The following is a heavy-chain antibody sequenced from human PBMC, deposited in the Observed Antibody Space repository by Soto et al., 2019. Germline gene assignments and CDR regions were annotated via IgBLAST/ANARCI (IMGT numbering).Heavy chain of an antibody. CDR3: ARDPSTTVTTIVRFDY. CDR2: ISYDGSNK. CDR1: GFTFSSYA. V-gene: IGHV3-30-3*01. D-gene: IGHD4-4*01. Sequence: QVQLVESGGGVVQPGRSLRLSCAASGFTFSSYAMHWVRQAPGKGLEWVAVISYDGSNKYYADSVKGRFTISRDNSKNTLYLQMNSLRAEDTAVYYCARDPSTTVTTIVRFDYWGQGTLVTVSS. J-gene: IGHJ4*02.